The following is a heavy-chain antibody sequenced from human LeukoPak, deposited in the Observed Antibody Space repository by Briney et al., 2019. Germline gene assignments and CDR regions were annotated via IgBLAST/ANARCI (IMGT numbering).Heavy chain of an antibody. V-gene: IGHV3-30*18. D-gene: IGHD3-3*01. J-gene: IGHJ4*02. CDR2: ISYDGSNK. CDR3: AKDGREVEWLSPYDY. CDR1: GFTFSSYG. Sequence: PGGSLRLSCAASGFTFSSYGMHWVRQAPGKGLEWVAVISYDGSNKYYADSVKGRFTISRDNSKNTLYLQMNSLRAEDTAVYYCAKDGREVEWLSPYDYWGQGTLVTVSS.